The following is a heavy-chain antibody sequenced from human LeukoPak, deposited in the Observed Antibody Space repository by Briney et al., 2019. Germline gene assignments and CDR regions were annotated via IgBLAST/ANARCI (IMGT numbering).Heavy chain of an antibody. CDR2: IKADGSGK. V-gene: IGHV3-7*01. CDR3: ARDRGWQQFDY. CDR1: GFTFSSSW. J-gene: IGHJ4*01. D-gene: IGHD5-24*01. Sequence: GGSLRLSCVASGFTFSSSWMTWIRQAPGMGLERVANIKADGSGKYYVDSVRGRFSISRDNAKNSLYLELNSLRAEDTGVYFCARDRGWQQFDYWGQGTLVTVSS.